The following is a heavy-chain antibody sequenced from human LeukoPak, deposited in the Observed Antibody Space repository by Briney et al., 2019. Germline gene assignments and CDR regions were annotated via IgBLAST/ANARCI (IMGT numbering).Heavy chain of an antibody. CDR2: MHHGGST. J-gene: IGHJ4*02. CDR3: ARVASSILGYASFDF. D-gene: IGHD2-2*01. V-gene: IGHV4-38-2*01. CDR1: GDSIRNAIY. Sequence: PSETLSLTCGVSGDSIRNAIYWGWIRQPPGQGLEWIAGMHHGGSTFYNPSLQSRVTISMYTSKNQFSLNLNYVTAADTAVYYCARVASSILGYASFDFWGQGTLVTVSS.